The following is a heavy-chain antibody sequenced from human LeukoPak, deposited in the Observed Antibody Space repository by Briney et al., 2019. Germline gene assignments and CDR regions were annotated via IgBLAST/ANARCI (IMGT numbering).Heavy chain of an antibody. Sequence: GGSLRLSCAASGFTFSSYAMSWVRQAPGKGLGWVSAISGSGGSTYYADSVKGRFTISRDNSKNTLYLQMNSLRAEDTAVYYCAKVLIIVVVPAATRAFDYWGQGTLVTVSS. CDR1: GFTFSSYA. CDR2: ISGSGGST. CDR3: AKVLIIVVVPAATRAFDY. J-gene: IGHJ4*02. V-gene: IGHV3-23*01. D-gene: IGHD2-2*01.